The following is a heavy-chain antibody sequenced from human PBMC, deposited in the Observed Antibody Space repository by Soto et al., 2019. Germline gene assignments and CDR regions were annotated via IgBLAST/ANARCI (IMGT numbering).Heavy chain of an antibody. CDR3: ATVYCGDTSCHVGILHV. CDR2: ISSSSSTI. D-gene: IGHD2-21*02. CDR1: GFTFSSNS. J-gene: IGHJ3*01. Sequence: EVQVVESGGGLVQPGGSLRLSCAASGFTFSSNSMNWVRQAPGKGLEWISYISSSSSTIYADSVKARFTISRDNAKKSLYLQLNNLPSEDAAVYFCATVYCGDTSCHVGILHVWGQGTMVVVSS. V-gene: IGHV3-48*01.